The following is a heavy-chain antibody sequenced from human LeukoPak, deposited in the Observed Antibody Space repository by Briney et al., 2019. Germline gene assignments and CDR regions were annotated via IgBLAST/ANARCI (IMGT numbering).Heavy chain of an antibody. J-gene: IGHJ4*02. CDR2: IWYDGSNK. CDR3: ARDYGERGYSYGLDY. CDR1: GFTFSSYG. V-gene: IGHV3-33*01. Sequence: PGGSLRLSCAASGFTFSSYGMHWVRQAPGKGLEWVAVIWYDGSNKYYADSVKGRFTISRDNSKNTLYLQMNSLRAEDTAVYYCARDYGERGYSYGLDYWGQGTLVTVSS. D-gene: IGHD5-18*01.